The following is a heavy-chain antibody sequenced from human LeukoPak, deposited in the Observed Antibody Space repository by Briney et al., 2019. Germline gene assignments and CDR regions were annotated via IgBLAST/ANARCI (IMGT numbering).Heavy chain of an antibody. CDR3: ARSRNDFWSGYYPNNWFDP. CDR2: IYYSGST. Sequence: SETLSLTCTVSGGSISSGGYYWSWIRQHPGKGLEWIGYIYYSGSTYYNPSLKSRVTISVDTSKNQYSLKLSSVTAADTAVYYCARSRNDFWSGYYPNNWFDPWGQGTLVTVSS. D-gene: IGHD3-3*01. CDR1: GGSISSGGYY. J-gene: IGHJ5*02. V-gene: IGHV4-31*03.